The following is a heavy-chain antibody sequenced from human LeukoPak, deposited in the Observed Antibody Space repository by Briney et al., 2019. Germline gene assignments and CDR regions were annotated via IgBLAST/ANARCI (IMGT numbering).Heavy chain of an antibody. D-gene: IGHD4-17*01. Sequence: PGGSLRLSCAASGFTFSNYWMSWVRQAPGKGLEWVASIKTDGSEKYYVDSVKGRFTISRDNAKISLYLQMNSLRAEDTAMYYCARFPTGFDYWGQGTLVTVSS. CDR3: ARFPTGFDY. CDR2: IKTDGSEK. V-gene: IGHV3-7*05. CDR1: GFTFSNYW. J-gene: IGHJ4*02.